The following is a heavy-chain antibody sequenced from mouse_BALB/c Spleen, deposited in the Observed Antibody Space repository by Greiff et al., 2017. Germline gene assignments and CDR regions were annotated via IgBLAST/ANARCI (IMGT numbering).Heavy chain of an antibody. Sequence: QVQLQQPGAELVKPGASVKLSCKASGYTFTSYWMHWVKQRPGQGLEWIGEINPSNGRTNYNEKFKGKATLTSDKSSSTAYMELSSLTSEDSAVYYCARGRSYAMDYWGQGTSVTVSS. CDR3: ARGRSYAMDY. V-gene: IGHV1S81*02. D-gene: IGHD1-1*01. CDR2: INPSNGRT. CDR1: GYTFTSYW. J-gene: IGHJ4*01.